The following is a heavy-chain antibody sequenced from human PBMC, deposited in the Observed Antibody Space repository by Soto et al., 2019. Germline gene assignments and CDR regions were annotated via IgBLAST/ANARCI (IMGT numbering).Heavy chain of an antibody. D-gene: IGHD3-22*01. CDR1: GGYISSGSYY. Sequence: QVQLQESGPGLVKPSQTRSLTCTVTGGYISSGSYYWSWIRQHPGKGLEWIGYIYYSGSTYYNPSLKSRVTISVDTSKNQFSLNLSSVTAADTAVYYCAIYDSSRSRGFQHWGQGTLVTVSS. CDR3: AIYDSSRSRGFQH. J-gene: IGHJ1*01. V-gene: IGHV4-31*03. CDR2: IYYSGST.